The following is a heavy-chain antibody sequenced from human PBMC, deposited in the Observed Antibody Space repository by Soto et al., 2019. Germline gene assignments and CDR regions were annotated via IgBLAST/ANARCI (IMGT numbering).Heavy chain of an antibody. D-gene: IGHD2-2*02. CDR2: IKSYSHGGTT. V-gene: IGHV3-15*05. J-gene: IGHJ6*02. CDR3: ATEYRGGMDV. CDR1: GLTFSNAW. Sequence: EVQLVESGGDLVKPGGSLRLSCAASGLTFSNAWMNWLRQAPGKGLEWVGRIKSYSHGGTTDYAAPVQGRFTVSRDDSTNTFYLQMNSLKIEDTAVYYCATEYRGGMDVWGRGTTGTVSS.